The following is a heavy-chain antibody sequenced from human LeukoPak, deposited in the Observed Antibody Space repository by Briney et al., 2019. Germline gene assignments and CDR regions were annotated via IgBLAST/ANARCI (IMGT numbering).Heavy chain of an antibody. D-gene: IGHD3-9*01. CDR1: GFTFSNYA. CDR3: ARDGYDMSTGYYAYHFDY. J-gene: IGHJ4*02. CDR2: ISYDGSTQ. V-gene: IGHV3-30-3*01. Sequence: GGSLRLSCTASGFTFSNYAMHWVRQAPGKGLEWVTVISYDGSTQYYADSVKGRFTISRDNSKNTLYPQMNSLRVDDTAVFYCARDGYDMSTGYYAYHFDYWGQGTLVTVSS.